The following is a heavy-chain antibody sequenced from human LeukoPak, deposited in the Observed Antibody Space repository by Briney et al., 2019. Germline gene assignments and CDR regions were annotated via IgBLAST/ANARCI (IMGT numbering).Heavy chain of an antibody. J-gene: IGHJ3*02. Sequence: SETLSLTCAVSGGSISSGGYSWSWIRQPPGKGLEWIGYIYHSGSTYYNPSLKSRVTISVDRSKNQFSLKLSSVTAADTAVYYCASLEYDFWSGYPKSEAFDIWGQGTMVTVSS. CDR3: ASLEYDFWSGYPKSEAFDI. V-gene: IGHV4-30-2*02. CDR1: GGSISSGGYS. D-gene: IGHD3-3*01. CDR2: IYHSGST.